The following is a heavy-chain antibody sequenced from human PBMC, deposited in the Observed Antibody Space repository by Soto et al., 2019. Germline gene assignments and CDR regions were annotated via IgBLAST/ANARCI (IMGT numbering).Heavy chain of an antibody. CDR3: ARFPLWFGELDY. D-gene: IGHD3-10*01. Sequence: QLQLQESGSGLVRPSQTLSLTCTVSGASIGSGSYSWNWIRQPPGKGLEWIGYLHHSGDTYFNPSLRRRVSISVHRSNNQFSLKPISVTAADTAVYYCARFPLWFGELDYWGQGALVTVSS. CDR1: GASIGSGSYS. J-gene: IGHJ4*02. V-gene: IGHV4-30-2*01. CDR2: LHHSGDT.